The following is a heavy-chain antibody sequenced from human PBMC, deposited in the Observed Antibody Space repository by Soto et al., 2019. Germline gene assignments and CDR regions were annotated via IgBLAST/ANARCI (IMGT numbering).Heavy chain of an antibody. Sequence: SETLSLTCTVSGGSISSGGYYWSWIRQHPGKGLEWIGYIYYSGSTYYNPSLKNRVTISVDTSKNQFSLKLSSVTAADTAMYYCSRVPHGYDLSSPYFDYWGQGTLVTVSS. V-gene: IGHV4-31*03. CDR2: IYYSGST. CDR1: GGSISSGGYY. D-gene: IGHD5-12*01. J-gene: IGHJ4*02. CDR3: SRVPHGYDLSSPYFDY.